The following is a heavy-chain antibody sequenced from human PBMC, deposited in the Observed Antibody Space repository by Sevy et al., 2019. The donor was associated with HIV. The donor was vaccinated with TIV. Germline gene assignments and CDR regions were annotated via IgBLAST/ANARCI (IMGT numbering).Heavy chain of an antibody. J-gene: IGHJ4*02. CDR3: AGGSYCRGGSCLDY. D-gene: IGHD2-15*01. Sequence: GGSLRLSCAASGFTFSSYGMHWVRQAPGKGLEWVAVISYDGSNKYYADSVKGRFTISRDNSKNTLYLQMNSLRAEDTAVYYCAGGSYCRGGSCLDYWGQGTLVTVSS. V-gene: IGHV3-30*03. CDR2: ISYDGSNK. CDR1: GFTFSSYG.